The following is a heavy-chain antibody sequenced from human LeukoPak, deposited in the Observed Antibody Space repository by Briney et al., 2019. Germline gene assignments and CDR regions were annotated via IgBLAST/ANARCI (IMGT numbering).Heavy chain of an antibody. J-gene: IGHJ6*02. CDR1: GGSISRYY. CDR2: IYYSGRN. V-gene: IGHV4-59*01. Sequence: SETLSLTCTVSGGSISRYYWSWIRQPPGKGLEWIGYIYYSGRNDYNPSLKSRVTISVDTSKNQFSLELSSVTAADTAVYYCARHSPALHGMDVWGQGATVTVSS. CDR3: ARHSPALHGMDV.